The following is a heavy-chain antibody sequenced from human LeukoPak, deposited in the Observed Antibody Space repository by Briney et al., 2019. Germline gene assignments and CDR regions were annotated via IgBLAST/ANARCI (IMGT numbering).Heavy chain of an antibody. CDR1: GFTFSSYW. Sequence: GGSLRLSCAASGFTFSSYWMHWVRQAPGKGLVWVSRINSDGSSTSYADPVKGRFTISRDNAKNTLYLQMNSLRAEDTAVYYCARGTYYYDSSGYYHYFDYWGQGTLVTVSS. J-gene: IGHJ4*02. CDR2: INSDGSST. CDR3: ARGTYYYDSSGYYHYFDY. V-gene: IGHV3-74*01. D-gene: IGHD3-22*01.